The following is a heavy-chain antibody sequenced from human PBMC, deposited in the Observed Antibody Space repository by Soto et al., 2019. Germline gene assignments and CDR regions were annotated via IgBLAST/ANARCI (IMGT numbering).Heavy chain of an antibody. CDR3: ARDRFGDNLYYYYYGMDV. D-gene: IGHD3-10*01. CDR2: IIPIFGTA. CDR1: GGTFSSYA. V-gene: IGHV1-69*13. Sequence: SVKVSCKASGGTFSSYAISSVRQAPGQGLEWMGGIIPIFGTANYAQKFQGRVTITADESTSTAYMELSSLRSEDTAVYYCARDRFGDNLYYYYYGMDVWGQGTTVTVSS. J-gene: IGHJ6*02.